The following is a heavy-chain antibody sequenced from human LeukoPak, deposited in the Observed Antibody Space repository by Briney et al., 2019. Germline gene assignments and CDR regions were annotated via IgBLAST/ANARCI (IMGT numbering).Heavy chain of an antibody. CDR1: GFSFSNYW. CDR2: ISSGSGTI. CDR3: ARDSSRRLPLDY. V-gene: IGHV3-48*02. Sequence: PGGSLRLSCAASGFSFSNYWMNWVRQAPGKGLEWVSYISSGSGTIYYADSVKGRFTISRDNAKNSLYLQMNSLRDEDTAMYYCARDSSRRLPLDYWGRGTLVTVSS. J-gene: IGHJ4*02.